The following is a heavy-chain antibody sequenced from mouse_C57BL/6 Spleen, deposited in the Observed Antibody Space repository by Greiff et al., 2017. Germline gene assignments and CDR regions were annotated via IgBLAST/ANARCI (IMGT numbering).Heavy chain of an antibody. CDR2: INPNNGGT. CDR1: GYTFTDYN. CDR3: AAYYSNTLFAY. V-gene: IGHV1-22*01. D-gene: IGHD2-5*01. J-gene: IGHJ3*01. Sequence: LMEPGASVKMSCKASGYTFTDYNMHWVKQSHGKSLEWIGYINPNNGGTSYNQKFKGKATLTVNKSSSTAYMELRSLTSEDSAVYYCAAYYSNTLFAYWGQGTLVTVSA.